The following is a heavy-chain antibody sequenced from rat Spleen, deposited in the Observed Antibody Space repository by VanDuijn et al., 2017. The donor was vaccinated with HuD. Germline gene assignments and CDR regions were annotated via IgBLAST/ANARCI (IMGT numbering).Heavy chain of an antibody. V-gene: IGHV5-29*01. CDR2: INYDGSST. D-gene: IGHD4-2*01. J-gene: IGHJ4*01. Sequence: EVQLVESDGGLVQPGRSLKLSCAASGFTFSDYYMAWVRQAPTKGLEWVATINYDGSSTYYRDSVKGRFTISRDNAKSTLYLQMDSLRSEDTATYYCTREDWVLDVWGQGASVTVSS. CDR3: TREDWVLDV. CDR1: GFTFSDYY.